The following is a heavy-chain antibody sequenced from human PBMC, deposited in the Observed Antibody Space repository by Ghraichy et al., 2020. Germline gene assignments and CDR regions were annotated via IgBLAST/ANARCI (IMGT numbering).Heavy chain of an antibody. Sequence: GGSLRRSCAASGFTFSSYWMHWVRQAPGKGLVWVSRINSDGSSTSYADSVKGRFTISRDNAKNTLYLQMNSLRAEDTAVYYCARDPTVTSRGPFDYWGQGTLVTVSS. CDR2: INSDGSST. V-gene: IGHV3-74*01. J-gene: IGHJ4*02. CDR3: ARDPTVTSRGPFDY. CDR1: GFTFSSYW. D-gene: IGHD4-17*01.